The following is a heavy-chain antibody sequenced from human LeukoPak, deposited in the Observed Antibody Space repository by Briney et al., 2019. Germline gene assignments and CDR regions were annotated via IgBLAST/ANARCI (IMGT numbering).Heavy chain of an antibody. V-gene: IGHV3-7*03. J-gene: IGHJ4*02. CDR1: GFTFSSYW. Sequence: PGGSLRLSCAASGFTFSSYWMSWVRQAPGKGLEWVANIKQDGSEKYYVDSVKGRFTISRDNAKNSLYLQMNSLRAEDTAVYYCERDYYGSGSYYNRGFDYWGQGTLVTVSS. CDR2: IKQDGSEK. D-gene: IGHD3-10*01. CDR3: ERDYYGSGSYYNRGFDY.